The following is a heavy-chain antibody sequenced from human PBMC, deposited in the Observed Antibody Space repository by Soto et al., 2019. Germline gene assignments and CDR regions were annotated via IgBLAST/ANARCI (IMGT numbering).Heavy chain of an antibody. J-gene: IGHJ4*02. CDR3: ARGITMVRGPWLFDY. Sequence: SETLSLTCTVSGGSISSYYWSWIRQPPGKGLEWIGYVYYSGSTNYNPSLKSRVTISVDTSKNQFSLKLSSVTAADTAVYYCARGITMVRGPWLFDYWGQGTLVTVSS. D-gene: IGHD3-10*01. V-gene: IGHV4-59*01. CDR1: GGSISSYY. CDR2: VYYSGST.